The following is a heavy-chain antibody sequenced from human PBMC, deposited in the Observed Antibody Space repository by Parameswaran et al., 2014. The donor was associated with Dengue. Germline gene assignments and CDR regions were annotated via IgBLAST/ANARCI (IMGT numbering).Heavy chain of an antibody. V-gene: IGHV3-11*04. Sequence: WIRQPREGLEWVSYIDSAGSNIYYADSAKGRFTISRDNTKNSLYLQMNSLRAEDTAVYYCARDFSGSLEYWGQGNPGHRLL. CDR3: ARDFSGSLEY. J-gene: IGHJ4*02. D-gene: IGHD3-10*01. CDR2: IDSAGSNI.